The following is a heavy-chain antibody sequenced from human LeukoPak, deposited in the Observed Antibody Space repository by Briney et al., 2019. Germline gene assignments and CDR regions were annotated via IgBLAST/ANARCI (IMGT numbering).Heavy chain of an antibody. J-gene: IGHJ4*02. CDR1: GFTFSSYG. V-gene: IGHV3-30*02. CDR2: IRYDGSNK. CDR3: ARDPADFWSGYSKWDY. Sequence: GGSLRLSCAASGFTFSSYGMHWVRQAPGKGLEWVAFIRYDGSNKYYADSVKGRFTISRDNSKNTLYLQMNSLRAEDTAVYYCARDPADFWSGYSKWDYWGQGTLVTVSS. D-gene: IGHD3-3*01.